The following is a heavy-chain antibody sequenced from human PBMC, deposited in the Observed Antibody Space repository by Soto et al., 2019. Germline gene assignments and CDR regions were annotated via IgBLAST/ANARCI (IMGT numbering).Heavy chain of an antibody. Sequence: GGSLRLSCAASGFTFSSYGMHWVRQAPGKGLEWVAVISYDGSNKYYADSVKGRFTITKDNSKNTLYLQMNSLRAEDTAVYYCANDLGAISPVDYWGQGTLVTVSS. CDR3: ANDLGAISPVDY. V-gene: IGHV3-30*18. J-gene: IGHJ4*02. D-gene: IGHD3-3*01. CDR1: GFTFSSYG. CDR2: ISYDGSNK.